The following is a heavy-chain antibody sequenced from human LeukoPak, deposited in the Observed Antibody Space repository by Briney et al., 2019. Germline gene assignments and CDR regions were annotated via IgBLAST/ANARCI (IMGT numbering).Heavy chain of an antibody. CDR2: IYYSGSA. CDR3: ATSYDILTGPVY. V-gene: IGHV4-31*03. D-gene: IGHD3-9*01. Sequence: SETLSLTCTVSGGSISSGGYYWSWIRQHPGKGLEWIGYIYYSGSAYYNPSLKSRVTISVDTSENQFSLKLSSVTAADTAVYYCATSYDILTGPVYWGQGTLVTVSS. CDR1: GGSISSGGYY. J-gene: IGHJ4*02.